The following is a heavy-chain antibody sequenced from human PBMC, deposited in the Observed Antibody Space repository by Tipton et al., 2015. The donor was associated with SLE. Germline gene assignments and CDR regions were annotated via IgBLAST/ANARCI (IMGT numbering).Heavy chain of an antibody. CDR3: VRDKRYFDSPVKY. CDR2: IYYSGST. D-gene: IGHD3-9*01. J-gene: IGHJ4*02. CDR1: GGSISSDYYY. Sequence: TLSLTCTFSGGSISSDYYYWGWIRQPPGKGLEWIGSIYYSGSTYYNPSLKSRVTISVDKPENHFSLRLSAVTAADTAVYYCVRDKRYFDSPVKYWGQGILVTVSS. V-gene: IGHV4-39*07.